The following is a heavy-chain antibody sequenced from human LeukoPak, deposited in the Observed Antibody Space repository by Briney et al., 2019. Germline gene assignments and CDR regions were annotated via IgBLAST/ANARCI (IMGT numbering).Heavy chain of an antibody. CDR3: ARDRGTYYYYDMDV. J-gene: IGHJ6*02. Sequence: GASVKVSCKASGYTFTSYGISWVRQAPGQGLEWMGWISAYNGNANYAQKLQGRVTMTTDTSTSTAYMELRSLRSDDTAVYYCARDRGTYYYYDMDVWGQGTTATVSS. V-gene: IGHV1-18*01. CDR2: ISAYNGNA. CDR1: GYTFTSYG.